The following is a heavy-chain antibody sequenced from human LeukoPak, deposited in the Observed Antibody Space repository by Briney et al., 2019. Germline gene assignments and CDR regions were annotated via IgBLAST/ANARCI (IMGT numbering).Heavy chain of an antibody. CDR1: GDSVSSNSAT. Sequence: SQTLSLTCAISGDSVSSNSATWNWIRQSPSRGLEWLGRTYYRSKWYYDYAVSVKGRITIDPDTSKNQFSLQLNSLTPEDTAVYYCATTERSSWDQIYYYYDMDVWGKGTTVTVSS. CDR3: ATTERSSWDQIYYYYDMDV. CDR2: TYYRSKWYY. V-gene: IGHV6-1*01. J-gene: IGHJ6*03. D-gene: IGHD6-13*01.